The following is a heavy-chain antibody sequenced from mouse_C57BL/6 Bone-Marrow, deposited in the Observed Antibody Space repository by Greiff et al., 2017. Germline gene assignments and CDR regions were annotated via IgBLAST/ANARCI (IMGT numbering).Heavy chain of an antibody. Sequence: EVKLVESGGGLVKPGGSLKLSCAASGFTFSSYAMSWVRQTPEKRLEWVATISDGGSYTYYPDNVKGRFTISRDNAKNNLYLQMSHLKSEDTAMYYCARDAYYYGSSRYFDYWGQGTTLTVSS. D-gene: IGHD1-1*01. CDR3: ARDAYYYGSSRYFDY. CDR1: GFTFSSYA. CDR2: ISDGGSYT. V-gene: IGHV5-4*01. J-gene: IGHJ2*01.